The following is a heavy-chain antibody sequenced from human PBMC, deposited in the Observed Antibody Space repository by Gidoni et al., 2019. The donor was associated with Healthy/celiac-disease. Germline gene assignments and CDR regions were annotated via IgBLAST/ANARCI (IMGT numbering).Heavy chain of an antibody. V-gene: IGHV4-39*01. CDR2: IYYSGST. CDR3: ARHDKFDN. D-gene: IGHD3-9*01. CDR1: GVSISSSSYY. J-gene: IGHJ4*02. Sequence: QLQLQESAPGLVKPSETLSLTCTVSGVSISSSSYYWGWIRQPPGKGLEWIGSIYYSGSTYDNPSLKSRVTISVDTSKNQFSLKLSSVTAADTAVYYCARHDKFDNWGQGTLVTVSS.